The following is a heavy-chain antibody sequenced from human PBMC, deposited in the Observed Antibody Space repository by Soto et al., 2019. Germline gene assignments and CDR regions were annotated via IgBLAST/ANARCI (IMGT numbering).Heavy chain of an antibody. J-gene: IGHJ3*02. Sequence: SETLSLTCTVSGGSISSGGYYWSWIRQHPGKGLEWIGYIYYSGSTNYNPSLKSRVTISVDTSKNQFSLKLSSVTAADTAVYYCAREVPRSSWNHYDAFDIWGQGTMVTVSS. V-gene: IGHV4-61*08. CDR2: IYYSGST. D-gene: IGHD6-13*01. CDR3: AREVPRSSWNHYDAFDI. CDR1: GGSISSGGYY.